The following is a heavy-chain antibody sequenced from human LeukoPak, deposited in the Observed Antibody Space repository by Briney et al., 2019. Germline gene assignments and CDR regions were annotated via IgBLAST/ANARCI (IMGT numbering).Heavy chain of an antibody. V-gene: IGHV5-51*01. Sequence: GESLKISCKGFGYSFTSYWIAWVRQMPGKGLEWMGIIYPGDSDTRYSPSFQGQVTISADKSISTAYLQWSSLKASDTAMYYCARRPGYCSRSNWFDPGGRETLVTVSP. CDR1: GYSFTSYW. CDR2: IYPGDSDT. CDR3: ARRPGYCSRSNWFDP. J-gene: IGHJ5*02. D-gene: IGHD6-13*01.